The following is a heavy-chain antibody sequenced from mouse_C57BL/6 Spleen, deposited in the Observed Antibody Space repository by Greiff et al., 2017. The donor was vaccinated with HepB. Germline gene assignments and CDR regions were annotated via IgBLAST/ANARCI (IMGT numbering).Heavy chain of an antibody. CDR3: ASCGNYYAMDY. D-gene: IGHD2-1*01. Sequence: QVQLQQSGAELARPGASVKLSCKASGYTFTSYGISWVKQRTGQGLEWFGEIYPRSGNTYYNEKFKGKATLTADKSSSTAYMELRSLTSEDSAVYFCASCGNYYAMDYWGQGTSVTVSS. CDR1: GYTFTSYG. V-gene: IGHV1-81*01. J-gene: IGHJ4*01. CDR2: IYPRSGNT.